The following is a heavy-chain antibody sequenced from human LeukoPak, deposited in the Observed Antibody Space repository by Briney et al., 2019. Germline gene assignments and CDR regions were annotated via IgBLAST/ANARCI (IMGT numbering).Heavy chain of an antibody. CDR1: GGSINSYY. J-gene: IGHJ4*02. Sequence: KSSEALSLTCTVSGGSINSYYWSWIRQPPGKGLEWIGYIYYSGSTNYNPSLKSRVTISVDTSKNQFSLKLSSVTAADTAVYYCARDPSYYVRWGQGTLVTVSS. D-gene: IGHD1-26*01. CDR2: IYYSGST. CDR3: ARDPSYYVR. V-gene: IGHV4-59*01.